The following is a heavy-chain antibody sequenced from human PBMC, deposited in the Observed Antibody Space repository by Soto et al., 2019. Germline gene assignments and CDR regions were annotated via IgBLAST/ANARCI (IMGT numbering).Heavy chain of an antibody. J-gene: IGHJ4*02. D-gene: IGHD6-6*01. CDR1: GFTFSDHG. V-gene: IGHV3-23*01. CDR2: ISGSVGST. CDR3: PKDRTIASRTFDS. Sequence: GGSLRLSCTASGFTFSDHGMHWVRQAPGKGLEWVASISGSVGSTFYADSVKGRFTISRDNYLNTLDLQMNSLRAEDTAVYYCPKDRTIASRTFDSWGQGALVTVSS.